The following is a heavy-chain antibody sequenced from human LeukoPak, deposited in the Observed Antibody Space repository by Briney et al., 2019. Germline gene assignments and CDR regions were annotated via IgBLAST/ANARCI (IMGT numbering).Heavy chain of an antibody. CDR2: INPNSGGT. D-gene: IGHD3-22*01. J-gene: IGHJ4*02. CDR3: ARGHYYDSSGYHFDC. V-gene: IGHV1-2*06. CDR1: GYTFTGYY. Sequence: ASVKVSCKASGYTFTGYYMHWVRQAPGQGLEWIGRINPNSGGTNYAQKFQGRVTMTRDTSISTAYMELSRLRSDDTAVYYCARGHYYDSSGYHFDCWGQGTLVTVSS.